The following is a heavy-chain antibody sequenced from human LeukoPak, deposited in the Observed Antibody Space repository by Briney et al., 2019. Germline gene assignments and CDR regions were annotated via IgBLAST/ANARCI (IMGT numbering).Heavy chain of an antibody. CDR3: ARLSQQRGGNYYMDV. CDR1: GYTFTSYA. D-gene: IGHD6-25*01. V-gene: IGHV7-4-1*02. CDR2: INTNTGNP. J-gene: IGHJ6*03. Sequence: ASVKVSCKASGYTFTSYAMNWVRQAPGQGLEWMGYINTNTGNPTYAQGFTGRFVFSLDTSVSTAYLQISSLKAEDTAVYYCARLSQQRGGNYYMDVWGKGTTVTISS.